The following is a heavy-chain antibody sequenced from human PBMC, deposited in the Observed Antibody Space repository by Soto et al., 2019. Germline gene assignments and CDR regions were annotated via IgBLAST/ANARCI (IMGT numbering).Heavy chain of an antibody. CDR1: GGSINSGGFY. CDR2: IYYSGST. J-gene: IGHJ4*02. Sequence: PSETLSLTCTVSGGSINSGGFYWSWIRQHPGKGLEWIGYIYYSGSTYYNPSLKSRVTISVDTSKNQFSLKLSSVTAADTAVYYCARHSDTAMVTVHYWGQGTLVTVSS. CDR3: ARHSDTAMVTVHY. D-gene: IGHD5-18*01. V-gene: IGHV4-39*01.